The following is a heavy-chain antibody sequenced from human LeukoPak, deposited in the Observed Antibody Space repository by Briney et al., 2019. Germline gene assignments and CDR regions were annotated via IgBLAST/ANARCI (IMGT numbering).Heavy chain of an antibody. D-gene: IGHD5-18*01. Sequence: PGGSLRLSCAASGFTFSSYAMNWVRQAPGKGLEWVSAISSGGDSTYYVDSVKGRFTISRDNSKNTLYLQINSLRAEDTAVYYCAKDQDGETAMVIDYWGRGTLVTVSS. CDR1: GFTFSSYA. V-gene: IGHV3-23*01. J-gene: IGHJ4*02. CDR2: ISSGGDST. CDR3: AKDQDGETAMVIDY.